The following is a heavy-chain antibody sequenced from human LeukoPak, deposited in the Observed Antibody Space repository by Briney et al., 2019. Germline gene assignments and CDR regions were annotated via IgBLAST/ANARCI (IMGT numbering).Heavy chain of an antibody. V-gene: IGHV4-34*01. J-gene: IGHJ6*02. D-gene: IGHD1-26*01. CDR3: AKGSGSYSHYYYGMDV. Sequence: SETLSLTCAVYGGSFSGYYWSWIRQPPGKGLEWIGEINHSGSTNYSPSLESRVTVSVDTSKNQMSLKLSSVTAADTAVYYCAKGSGSYSHYYYGMDVWGQGTTVTVSS. CDR1: GGSFSGYY. CDR2: INHSGST.